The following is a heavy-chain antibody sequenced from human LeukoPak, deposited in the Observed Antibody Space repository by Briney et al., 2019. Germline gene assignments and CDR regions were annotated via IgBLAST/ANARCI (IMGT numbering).Heavy chain of an antibody. D-gene: IGHD2-2*01. Sequence: SETLSLTCTVSGASISSYYWSWIRQPAGKGLEWIGRIYTSGSTNYNPSLKSRVTMSVDTSKNQFSLKLSSVTAADTAVYYCARTGPAAPRPYYYMDVWGKGTTVTVSS. CDR1: GASISSYY. CDR3: ARTGPAAPRPYYYMDV. J-gene: IGHJ6*03. CDR2: IYTSGST. V-gene: IGHV4-4*07.